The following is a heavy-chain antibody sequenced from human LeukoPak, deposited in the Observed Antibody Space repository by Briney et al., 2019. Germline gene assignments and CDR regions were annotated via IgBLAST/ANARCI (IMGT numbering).Heavy chain of an antibody. CDR2: ISSSSYI. V-gene: IGHV3-21*01. J-gene: IGHJ5*02. CDR1: GFTFSSYS. Sequence: GGSLRLSCAASGFTFSSYSMNWVRQAPGKGLEWVSSISSSSYIYYADSVKGRFTISRDNAKNSLYLQMNSLRAEDTAVYYCARDRYRDTSPNWFDPWGQGTLVTVSS. CDR3: ARDRYRDTSPNWFDP. D-gene: IGHD1-1*01.